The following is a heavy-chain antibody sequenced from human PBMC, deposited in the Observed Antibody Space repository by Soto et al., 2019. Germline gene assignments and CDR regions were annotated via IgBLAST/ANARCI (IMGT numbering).Heavy chain of an antibody. CDR2: ISGSGGST. D-gene: IGHD3-22*01. Sequence: EVQLLESGGGLVQPGGSLRLSCAASGFTFSSYAMSWVRQAPGKGLEWVSAISGSGGSTYYADSVKGRFTISRDNSKNTLYLQMNSLRAEDTAVYYCAKDRVYDSSGYFYQDAFDIWGQGTMVTVSS. CDR1: GFTFSSYA. CDR3: AKDRVYDSSGYFYQDAFDI. V-gene: IGHV3-23*01. J-gene: IGHJ3*02.